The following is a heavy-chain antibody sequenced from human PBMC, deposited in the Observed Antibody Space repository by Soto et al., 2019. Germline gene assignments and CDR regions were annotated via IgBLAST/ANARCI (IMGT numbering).Heavy chain of an antibody. CDR1: GFTFSSYG. D-gene: IGHD2-21*02. CDR3: ATHSLAYCGGDCYLFDY. J-gene: IGHJ4*02. V-gene: IGHV3-23*01. CDR2: ISGSGGST. Sequence: QTGGSLRLSCAASGFTFSSYGMHWVRQAPGKGLEWVSAISGSGGSTYYADSVKGRFTISRDNSKNTLYLQMNSLRAEDTAVYYCATHSLAYCGGDCYLFDYWGQGTLVTVSS.